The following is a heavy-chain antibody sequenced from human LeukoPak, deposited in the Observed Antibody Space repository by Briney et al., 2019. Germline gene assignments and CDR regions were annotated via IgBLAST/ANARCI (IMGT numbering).Heavy chain of an antibody. Sequence: SVKVSCKASGGTFSSYAISWVRQAPGQGLEWMGGIIPIFGTANYAQKLQGRVTITTDESTSTAYMELSSLRSEDTAVYYCATSPYYSSYDAFDIWGQGTMVTVSS. D-gene: IGHD6-6*01. CDR2: IIPIFGTA. J-gene: IGHJ3*02. CDR3: ATSPYYSSYDAFDI. V-gene: IGHV1-69*05. CDR1: GGTFSSYA.